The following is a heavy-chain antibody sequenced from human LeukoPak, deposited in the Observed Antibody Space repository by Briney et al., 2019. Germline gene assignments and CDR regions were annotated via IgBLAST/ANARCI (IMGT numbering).Heavy chain of an antibody. D-gene: IGHD6-13*01. CDR2: IWYDGSNK. V-gene: IGHV3-33*01. CDR1: GFTFSSYG. CDR3: ARDADSSSWYVYSYYYYGMDV. J-gene: IGHJ6*02. Sequence: GRSLRLSCAASGFTFSSYGMHWVRRAPGKGLEWVAVIWYDGSNKYYADSVKGRFTISRDNSKNTLYLQMNSLRAEDTAVYYCARDADSSSWYVYSYYYYGMDVWGQGTTVTVSS.